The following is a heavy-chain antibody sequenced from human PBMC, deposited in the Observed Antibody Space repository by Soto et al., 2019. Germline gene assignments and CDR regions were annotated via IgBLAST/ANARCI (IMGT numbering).Heavy chain of an antibody. CDR3: ARDEGYSSSWYQKFDY. CDR2: TNAYSGNT. J-gene: IGHJ4*02. Sequence: ASVKVSCKASGGTFSSYAISWVRQAPGRGLEWMGWTNAYSGNTSYGQKLQGRVTMTTDTSTSTAYMELRSLRSDDTAVYNCARDEGYSSSWYQKFDYWGQGTLVTVSS. CDR1: GGTFSSYA. V-gene: IGHV1-18*01. D-gene: IGHD6-13*01.